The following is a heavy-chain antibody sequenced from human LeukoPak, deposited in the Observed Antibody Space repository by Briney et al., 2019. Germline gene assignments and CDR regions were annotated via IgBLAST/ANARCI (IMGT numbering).Heavy chain of an antibody. CDR2: ISAYNGNT. J-gene: IGHJ4*02. CDR3: ARDQIVVVPAAPDY. D-gene: IGHD2-2*01. V-gene: IGHV1-18*01. CDR1: GYTFISYG. Sequence: GASVKVSCKASGYTFISYGISWVRQAPGQGLEWMGWISAYNGNTNYAQKLQGRVTMTTDTSTSTAYMELRSLRSDDTAVYYCARDQIVVVPAAPDYWGQGTLVTVSS.